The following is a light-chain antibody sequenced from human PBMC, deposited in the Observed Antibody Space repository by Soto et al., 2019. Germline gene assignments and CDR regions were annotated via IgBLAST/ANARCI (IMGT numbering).Light chain of an antibody. CDR1: QSVSSY. J-gene: IGKJ2*01. CDR2: DAS. CDR3: QQRSNWTPYT. V-gene: IGKV3-11*01. Sequence: EIVLTQSPATLSLSPGERGTLSCRASQSVSSYLAWYQQKPGQAPRLLIYDASNRATGIPARFSGSGSGTDFTLTISSLEPEDFAVYFCQQRSNWTPYTFGQGTKLEIK.